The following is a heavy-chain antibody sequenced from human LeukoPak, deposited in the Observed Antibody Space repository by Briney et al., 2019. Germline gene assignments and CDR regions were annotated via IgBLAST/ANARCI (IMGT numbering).Heavy chain of an antibody. CDR2: MNPNSGNT. CDR1: GYTFTSYD. Sequence: ASVKVSCKASGYTFTSYDINWVRQATGQGLEWMGWMNPNSGNTGYAQKFQGRVTMTRNTSISTAYMELSSLRSEDTAVYYCARGSRDTTYYDFWSGYKNDAFDIWGQGTMVTVSS. D-gene: IGHD3-3*01. J-gene: IGHJ3*02. V-gene: IGHV1-8*01. CDR3: ARGSRDTTYYDFWSGYKNDAFDI.